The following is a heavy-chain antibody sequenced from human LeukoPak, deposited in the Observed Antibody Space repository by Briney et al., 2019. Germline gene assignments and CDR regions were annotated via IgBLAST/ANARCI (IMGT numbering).Heavy chain of an antibody. CDR3: ARVGPAAAPGGQYYFDY. D-gene: IGHD6-13*01. Sequence: PSETLSLTCGVSGDSVSSSDWWTWVRQFPGKGLEWIGEIHHSGDTNYNPSLKSRVIISVDRSKNQFSLKLSSVTAADTAVYYCARVGPAAAPGGQYYFDYWGQGTLVTVSS. CDR2: IHHSGDT. CDR1: GDSVSSSDW. J-gene: IGHJ4*02. V-gene: IGHV4-4*02.